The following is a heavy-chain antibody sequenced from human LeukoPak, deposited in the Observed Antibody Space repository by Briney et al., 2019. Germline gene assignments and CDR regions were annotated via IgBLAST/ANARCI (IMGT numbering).Heavy chain of an antibody. CDR2: INHSGSA. V-gene: IGHV4-34*01. J-gene: IGHJ4*02. D-gene: IGHD3-16*01. Sequence: SETLSLTCAVSGGSFSGYYWTWIRQPPGKGLEWIGEINHSGSANYNPSLKSRVTISVDTSKNQFSLKLSSVTAADTAVYYCARRGRSGSPFDYWGQGTLVAVSS. CDR3: ARRGRSGSPFDY. CDR1: GGSFSGYY.